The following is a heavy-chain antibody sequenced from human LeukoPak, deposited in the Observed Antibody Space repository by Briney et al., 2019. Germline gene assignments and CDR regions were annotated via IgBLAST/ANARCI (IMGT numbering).Heavy chain of an antibody. J-gene: IGHJ4*02. CDR2: XSGSXGST. CDR3: ATRITLVRGVMLGGDY. Sequence: GGSLRLSCAASGFTFTSYAXXXXRXXXGXGXXXVXAXSGSXGSTYYADSVKDRXXISKDNSKNTLYLQMNTLRAEDTAVYYCATRITLVRGVMLGGDYWGQGTLVTVFS. CDR1: GFTFTSYA. D-gene: IGHD3-10*01. V-gene: IGHV3-23*01.